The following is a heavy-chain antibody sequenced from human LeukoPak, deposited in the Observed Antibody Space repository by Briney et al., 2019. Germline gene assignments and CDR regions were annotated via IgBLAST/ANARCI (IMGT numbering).Heavy chain of an antibody. CDR2: ISASGDST. CDR1: GFTFSSYA. J-gene: IGHJ4*02. CDR3: AKDGGYYDFDY. Sequence: GSLRLSCAASGFTFSSYAMSWVRQAPGKGLEWVAGISASGDSTYYAASVGGRFTISRDNYRNTLDLQMNSLRGEDTAVCYCAKDGGYYDFDYWGQGTLVTVSS. D-gene: IGHD3-22*01. V-gene: IGHV3-23*01.